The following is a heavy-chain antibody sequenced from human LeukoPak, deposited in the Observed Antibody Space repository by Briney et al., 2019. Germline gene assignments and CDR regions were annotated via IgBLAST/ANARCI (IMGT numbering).Heavy chain of an antibody. CDR2: INPDSGGT. D-gene: IGHD3-22*01. Sequence: ASVKVSCKASGYTLTGYYIHWVRQAPGQGLEWMGWINPDSGGTKYAQKFQGRVTITADESTSTAYMELSSLRSEDTAVYYCAGEAGEYDSSGRLDYWGQGTLVTVSS. J-gene: IGHJ4*02. CDR1: GYTLTGYY. CDR3: AGEAGEYDSSGRLDY. V-gene: IGHV1-2*02.